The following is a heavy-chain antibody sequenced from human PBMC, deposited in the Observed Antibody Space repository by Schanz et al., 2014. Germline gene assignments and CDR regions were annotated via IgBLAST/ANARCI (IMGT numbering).Heavy chain of an antibody. CDR3: ARYTGAYFDY. CDR1: GGSISSGGYT. J-gene: IGHJ4*02. V-gene: IGHV4-30-4*07. D-gene: IGHD1-26*01. Sequence: QVQLQESGPGLVKPSQTLSLTCAVSGGSISSGGYTWSWIRQPPGKGLEWIGYIYYSGSTYYNPSLKSRVTISVDTSKTQFSLRLSSVTAADTAVYYCARYTGAYFDYWGQGTLVTVSS. CDR2: IYYSGST.